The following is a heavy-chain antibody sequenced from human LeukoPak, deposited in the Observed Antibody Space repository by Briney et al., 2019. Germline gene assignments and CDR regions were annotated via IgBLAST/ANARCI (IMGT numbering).Heavy chain of an antibody. CDR2: IYYSGTT. CDR3: ARGVYIAAAQYGY. Sequence: SETLSLTCTVSGGSISSYYWSWIRQPPGRGLEWIGYIYYSGTTNYNPSLKSRVTISVDTSKNQFSLKLSSVTAADTAVYHCARGVYIAAAQYGYWGQGTLVTVSS. D-gene: IGHD6-13*01. V-gene: IGHV4-59*01. J-gene: IGHJ4*02. CDR1: GGSISSYY.